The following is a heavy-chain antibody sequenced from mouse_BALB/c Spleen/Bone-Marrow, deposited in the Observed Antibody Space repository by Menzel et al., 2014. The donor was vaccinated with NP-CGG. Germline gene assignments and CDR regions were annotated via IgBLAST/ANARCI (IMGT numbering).Heavy chain of an antibody. J-gene: IGHJ4*01. CDR2: INSNGGST. CDR1: GFTFSSYG. Sequence: EVQLVESGGGLVQPGGSLKLSCAASGFTFSSYGMSWVRQTPDKRLELVATINSNGGSTYYPDSVKGGFTISRDNAKNTLYLQMSSLKSEDTAMYYCARIWAYYAMDYWGQGTSVTVSS. V-gene: IGHV5-6-3*01. CDR3: ARIWAYYAMDY. D-gene: IGHD4-1*01.